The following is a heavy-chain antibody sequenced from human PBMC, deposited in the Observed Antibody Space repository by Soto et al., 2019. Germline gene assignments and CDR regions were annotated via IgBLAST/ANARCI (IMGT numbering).Heavy chain of an antibody. Sequence: GGSLRLSCAASGFTFSSYGMHWVRQAPGKGLEWVAVISYDGSNKYYADSVKGRFTISRDNSKNTLYLQMNSLRAEDTAVYYCAKDGAITVFGVVTGNYYGMDVWGQGTTVTVSS. CDR3: AKDGAITVFGVVTGNYYGMDV. CDR1: GFTFSSYG. D-gene: IGHD3-3*01. J-gene: IGHJ6*02. V-gene: IGHV3-30*18. CDR2: ISYDGSNK.